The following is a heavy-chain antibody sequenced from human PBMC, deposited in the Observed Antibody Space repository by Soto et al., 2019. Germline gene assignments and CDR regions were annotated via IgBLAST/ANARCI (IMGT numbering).Heavy chain of an antibody. CDR2: TYYSGST. CDR1: GGSISSGDYY. V-gene: IGHV4-30-4*01. J-gene: IGHJ4*02. D-gene: IGHD3-10*01. CDR3: ARDRNYGSGSYLDY. Sequence: SETLSLTCTVSGGSISSGDYYWSWIRQPPGKGLEWIGYTYYSGSTYYNPSLKSRVTISVDTSKNQFSLKLSSVTAADTAVYYCARDRNYGSGSYLDYWGQGTLVTVSS.